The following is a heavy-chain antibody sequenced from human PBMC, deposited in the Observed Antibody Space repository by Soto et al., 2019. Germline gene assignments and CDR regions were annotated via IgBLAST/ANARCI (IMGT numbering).Heavy chain of an antibody. D-gene: IGHD5-18*01. J-gene: IGHJ4*02. V-gene: IGHV4-34*01. CDR3: ARDNGYSYGYTLDH. CDR2: INHSGST. CDR1: GGSFSGYY. Sequence: SETLSLTCAVYGGSFSGYYWSWIRQPPGKGLEWIGEINHSGSTYYNPSLKSRVTISVDTSKNQFSLKLSSVTAADTAVYYCARDNGYSYGYTLDHWGQGTLVTVSS.